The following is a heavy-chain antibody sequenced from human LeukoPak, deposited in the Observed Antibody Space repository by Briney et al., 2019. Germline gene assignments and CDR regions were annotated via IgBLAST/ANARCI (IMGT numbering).Heavy chain of an antibody. CDR2: IRYDGSNK. D-gene: IGHD3-22*01. CDR3: AKDHEFYYDSSGYYEY. CDR1: GFTFSSYG. V-gene: IGHV3-30*02. J-gene: IGHJ4*02. Sequence: GGSLRLSCAASGFTFSSYGMHWVRQAPGKGLEWVAFIRYDGSNKYYADSVEGRFTISRDNSKNTLYLQMNSLRAEDTAVYYCAKDHEFYYDSSGYYEYWGQGTLVTVSS.